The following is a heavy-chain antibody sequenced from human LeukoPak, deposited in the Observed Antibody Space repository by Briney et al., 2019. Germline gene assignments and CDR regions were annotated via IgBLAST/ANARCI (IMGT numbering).Heavy chain of an antibody. CDR3: APTPEAYTSNWNV. CDR2: INPDSGFT. CDR1: GYTFTDDY. D-gene: IGHD1-1*01. Sequence: ASVKVSCKASGYTFTDDYMHWVRQAPGQGLEWMGWINPDSGFTNYAQKFQGRVTMTRDTSIRTAYVEVRSLRSDDTAVYYCAPTPEAYTSNWNVWGQGTLVTVSS. V-gene: IGHV1-2*02. J-gene: IGHJ4*02.